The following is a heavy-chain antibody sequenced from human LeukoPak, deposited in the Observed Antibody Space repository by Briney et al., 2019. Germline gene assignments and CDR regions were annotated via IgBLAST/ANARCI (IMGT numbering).Heavy chain of an antibody. CDR3: ASGGAQWLAYYGSNGYTGGGMDV. Sequence: GGSLRLSCVASGFTFSTYWMNWVRQAPGKGLEWVANVKHDGSEKYYVNSVKGRFTISRDNAKNSLCLQVNSLRGEGTAVYYCASGGAQWLAYYGSNGYTGGGMDVWGQGTTVAVSS. D-gene: IGHD3-22*01. J-gene: IGHJ6*02. CDR1: GFTFSTYW. V-gene: IGHV3-7*01. CDR2: VKHDGSEK.